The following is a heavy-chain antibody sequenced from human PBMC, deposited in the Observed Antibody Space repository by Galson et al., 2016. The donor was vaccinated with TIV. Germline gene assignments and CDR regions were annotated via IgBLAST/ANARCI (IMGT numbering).Heavy chain of an antibody. V-gene: IGHV1-3*04. D-gene: IGHD2-2*01. Sequence: SVKVSCKASGYTFTSYGIHWMRQAPGQRLEWMGWINTATGYTKYSQTFQDRITITRDTSASTAYMELSSLRSEDTATYYCARRGYCGSMSCFQFDPWGQGTLVSVSS. CDR2: INTATGYT. J-gene: IGHJ5*02. CDR3: ARRGYCGSMSCFQFDP. CDR1: GYTFTSYG.